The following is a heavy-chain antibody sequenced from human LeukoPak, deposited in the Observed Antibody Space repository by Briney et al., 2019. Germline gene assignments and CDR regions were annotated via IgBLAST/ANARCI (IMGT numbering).Heavy chain of an antibody. CDR1: GFTFSSYA. V-gene: IGHV3-23*01. CDR3: GGVTERNYYYYYGMDV. CDR2: ISGSGGST. J-gene: IGHJ6*02. D-gene: IGHD3-10*01. Sequence: SGGSLRLSCAASGFTFSSYAMSWVRQAPGKGLEWVSAISGSGGSTYYADSVKGRFTISRDNSKNTLYLQMNSLRAEDTAVYYCGGVTERNYYYYYGMDVWGQGTTVTVSS.